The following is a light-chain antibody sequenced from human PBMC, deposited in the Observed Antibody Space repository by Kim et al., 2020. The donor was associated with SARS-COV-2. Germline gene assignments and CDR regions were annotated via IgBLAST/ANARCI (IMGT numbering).Light chain of an antibody. CDR1: TGAVTDTHY. Sequence: QAVVTQEPSLTVSPGGTVTLTCSSSTGAVTDTHYPNWFQQKHGQPPRALIYSASDKHPWTPARFSGSLLGGKAALTLSGVQPEDAADYYCLLYFGDAWVFGGGTQLTVL. CDR3: LLYFGDAWV. V-gene: IGLV7-43*01. CDR2: SAS. J-gene: IGLJ3*02.